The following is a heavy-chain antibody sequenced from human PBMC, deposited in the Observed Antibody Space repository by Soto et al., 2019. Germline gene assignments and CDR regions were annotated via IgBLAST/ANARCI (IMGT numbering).Heavy chain of an antibody. Sequence: QPQLQESGPGLVKPSQTLSLTCAVSGGSISSGGYSWSWIRQPPGMVLEWIGYIYHSGSTYYDPSLKSRVTISVDRSKNQFTMKLSSVTAAATDVYYCARGGKTVTTFDYWGEGTLVSVSS. CDR1: GGSISSGGYS. D-gene: IGHD4-17*01. J-gene: IGHJ4*02. CDR2: IYHSGST. V-gene: IGHV4-30-2*01. CDR3: ARGGKTVTTFDY.